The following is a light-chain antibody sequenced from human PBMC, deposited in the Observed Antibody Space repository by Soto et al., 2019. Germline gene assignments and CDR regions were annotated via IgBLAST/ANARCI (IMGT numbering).Light chain of an antibody. CDR3: QQYGDSPWT. J-gene: IGKJ1*01. CDR2: GAS. Sequence: EILMTQSPATLSVSPGERATLSCRASQSVSNYLAWYQQRPGQAPRLLIYGASSRATGIPDRFSGSGSGTDFTLTISRLVPEDFAVYYCQQYGDSPWTFGQGTKVDIK. CDR1: QSVSNY. V-gene: IGKV3-20*01.